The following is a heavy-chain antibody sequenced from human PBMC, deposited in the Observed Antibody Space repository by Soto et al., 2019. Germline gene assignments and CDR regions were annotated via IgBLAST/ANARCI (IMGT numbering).Heavy chain of an antibody. CDR3: ARVVFEYCSGGSCYRIDY. D-gene: IGHD2-15*01. CDR2: IYHSGRT. Sequence: PAETLSLTCAVSGYSISSGYYWGFIRQPPGKGLEWIGSIYHSGRTYYNPSLKSRVTISVDTSKNQFSLKLSSVTAADTAVYYCARVVFEYCSGGSCYRIDYWGQGTLVTVSS. V-gene: IGHV4-38-2*01. J-gene: IGHJ4*02. CDR1: GYSISSGYY.